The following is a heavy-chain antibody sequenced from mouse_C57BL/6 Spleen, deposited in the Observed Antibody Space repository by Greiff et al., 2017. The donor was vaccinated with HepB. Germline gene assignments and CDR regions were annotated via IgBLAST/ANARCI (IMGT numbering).Heavy chain of an antibody. CDR1: GYTFTDYN. CDR2: INPKNGGT. D-gene: IGHD1-1*01. CDR3: ARWDYGSSYGFAY. J-gene: IGHJ3*01. V-gene: IGHV1-22*01. Sequence: EVQLQESGPELVKPGASVKMSCKASGYTFTDYNMHWVKQSHGKSLEWIGYINPKNGGTSYNQKFKGKATLTVNKSSSTAYMELRSLTSADSAVYYCARWDYGSSYGFAYWGQGTLVTVSA.